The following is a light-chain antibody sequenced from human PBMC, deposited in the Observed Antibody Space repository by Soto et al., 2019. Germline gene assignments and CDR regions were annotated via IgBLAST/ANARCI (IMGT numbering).Light chain of an antibody. V-gene: IGKV1-5*03. Sequence: IQMTQSPSTLSASVGDRVTITCRARQSISTSLAWYQQKPGKAPKLLIYKASSLQSGVPSRFSGSGSGTEFTLTISSLQPDDFATYYCQHYNSYSEAFGQGTKVDIK. CDR1: QSISTS. CDR2: KAS. CDR3: QHYNSYSEA. J-gene: IGKJ1*01.